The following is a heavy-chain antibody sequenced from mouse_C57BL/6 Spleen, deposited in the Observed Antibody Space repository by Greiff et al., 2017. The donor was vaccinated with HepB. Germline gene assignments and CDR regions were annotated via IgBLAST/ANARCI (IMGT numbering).Heavy chain of an antibody. CDR3: ARDRIVASRGFAY. V-gene: IGHV1-69*01. D-gene: IGHD1-1*01. CDR2: IDPSDSYT. Sequence: QVQLQQPGAELVLPGASVKLSCKASGYTFTSYWMHWVKQRPGQGLEWIGEIDPSDSYTNYNQKFKGKSTLTVDKSSSTAYMQLSSLTSEDSAVYYCARDRIVASRGFAYWGQGTLVTVSA. CDR1: GYTFTSYW. J-gene: IGHJ3*01.